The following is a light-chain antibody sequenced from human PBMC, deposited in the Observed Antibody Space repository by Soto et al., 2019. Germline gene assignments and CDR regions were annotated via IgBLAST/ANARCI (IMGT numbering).Light chain of an antibody. Sequence: EIVLTQSPGTLSLSPGERATLSCRASQSVRSTYLAWYQQKPGQAPRLLIYGASSRATGIPDRFSGSGSGTDFTLTITTVEPEDFAVFYCQQYGTSPGTFGQGTKLEIK. V-gene: IGKV3-20*01. J-gene: IGKJ2*01. CDR1: QSVRSTY. CDR3: QQYGTSPGT. CDR2: GAS.